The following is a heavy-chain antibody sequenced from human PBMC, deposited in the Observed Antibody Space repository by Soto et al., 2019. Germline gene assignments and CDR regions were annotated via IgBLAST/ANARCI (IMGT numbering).Heavy chain of an antibody. D-gene: IGHD3-22*01. CDR3: AKGHYYDNVGNWVANQAFDS. J-gene: IGHJ4*02. CDR2: ISGGGTGT. CDR1: GFSFSDYA. Sequence: LRLSCAASGFSFSDYAMNWVRQAPGKGLEWVSSISGGGTGTYSADAVKGRFTISSDKSRNTVYLQMSSLRADDTAVYYCAKGHYYDNVGNWVANQAFDSWGQGSLVTVSS. V-gene: IGHV3-23*01.